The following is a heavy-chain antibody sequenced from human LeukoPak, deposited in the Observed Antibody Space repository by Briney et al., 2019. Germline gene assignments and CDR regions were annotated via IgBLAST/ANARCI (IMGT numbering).Heavy chain of an antibody. CDR2: INHSEST. V-gene: IGHV4-34*01. CDR1: GGSFSGYY. D-gene: IGHD4-23*01. Sequence: SETLSLTRAVYGGSFSGYYWSWIRQPPGKGLEWIWEINHSESTNYNPSLKSRVAISVDTSKNQFSLKLSSVTAADTAVYYCARRIRLRWYTFDYWGQGTLVTVSS. J-gene: IGHJ4*02. CDR3: ARRIRLRWYTFDY.